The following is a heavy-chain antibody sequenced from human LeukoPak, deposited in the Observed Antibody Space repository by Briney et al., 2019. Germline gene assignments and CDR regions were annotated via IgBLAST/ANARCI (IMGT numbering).Heavy chain of an antibody. Sequence: GGSLRLSCAASGFRFAYYGMNWVRQAPGKGLEWVSSISSSSSYIYYADSVKGRFTISRDNAKNSLYLQMNSLRAEDTAVYYCARVKDDAFDIWGQGTMVTVSS. CDR1: GFRFAYYG. V-gene: IGHV3-21*01. J-gene: IGHJ3*02. CDR3: ARVKDDAFDI. CDR2: ISSSSSYI.